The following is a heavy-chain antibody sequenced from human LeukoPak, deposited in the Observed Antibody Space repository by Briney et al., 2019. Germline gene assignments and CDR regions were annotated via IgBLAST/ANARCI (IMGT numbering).Heavy chain of an antibody. J-gene: IGHJ4*02. D-gene: IGHD3-22*01. CDR1: GGSFSSSSYY. V-gene: IGHV4-39*01. Sequence: SETLSLTCTVSGGSFSSSSYYWGWIRQPPGKGLEWIGRIYYSGSTYDNPALKSRVTISVATSKNQFSLKLGSVTAADTAVYYCARLGYYDSSGSDYWGQGTLVTVSS. CDR3: ARLGYYDSSGSDY. CDR2: IYYSGST.